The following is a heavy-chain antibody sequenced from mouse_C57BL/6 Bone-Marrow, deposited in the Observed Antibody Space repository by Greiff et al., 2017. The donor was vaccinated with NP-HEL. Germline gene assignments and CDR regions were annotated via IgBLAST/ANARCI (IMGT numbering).Heavy chain of an antibody. CDR1: GYTFTDYY. Sequence: EVQLQQSGPELVKPGASVKISCKASGYTFTDYYMNWVKQSHGKSLEWIGDINPNNGGTSYNQKFKGKATLTVDKSSSTAYMELRSLTSEDSAVYYCARSDYDDAYWGQGTTLTVSS. D-gene: IGHD2-4*01. CDR3: ARSDYDDAY. CDR2: INPNNGGT. J-gene: IGHJ2*01. V-gene: IGHV1-26*01.